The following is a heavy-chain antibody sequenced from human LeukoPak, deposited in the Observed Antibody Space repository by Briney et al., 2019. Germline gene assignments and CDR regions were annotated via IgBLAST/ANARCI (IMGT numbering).Heavy chain of an antibody. CDR3: ARAKSVEMAPGY. CDR1: GFTFSSYA. D-gene: IGHD5-24*01. CDR2: ISYDGSNK. V-gene: IGHV3-30-3*01. J-gene: IGHJ4*02. Sequence: PGGSLRLSCAASGFTFSSYAMHWVRQAPGKGLEWVAVISYDGSNKYYADSVKGRFTISRDNFKNTLYLQMNSLRAEDTAVYYCARAKSVEMAPGYWGQGTLVTVSS.